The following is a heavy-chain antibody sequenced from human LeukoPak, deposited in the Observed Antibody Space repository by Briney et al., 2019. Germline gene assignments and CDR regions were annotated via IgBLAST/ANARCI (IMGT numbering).Heavy chain of an antibody. D-gene: IGHD1-26*01. Sequence: GGSLRLSCAACGFTFETYWMHWVRQAPGKGLEWVSCINGYGSITNYADSVKGRFTISRDNAKNTLYLQMNSLSAEDTAVYYCAREVSGSSYFDYWGQGTQVTVSS. CDR3: AREVSGSSYFDY. J-gene: IGHJ4*02. V-gene: IGHV3-74*01. CDR2: INGYGSIT. CDR1: GFTFETYW.